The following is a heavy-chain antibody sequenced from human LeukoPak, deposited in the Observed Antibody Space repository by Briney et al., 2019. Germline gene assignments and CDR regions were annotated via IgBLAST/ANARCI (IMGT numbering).Heavy chain of an antibody. CDR1: GFTFSSYG. CDR2: IRYDGSNR. V-gene: IGHV3-30*02. J-gene: IGHJ4*02. Sequence: GGSLRLSCAASGFTFSSYGMHWVRRAPGKGLEWVAFIRYDGSNRYYADSVKGRFTISRDNSKNTLYLQMNSLRAEDTAVYYCAKDGRVAGRLGELVDYWGQGTLVTVSS. D-gene: IGHD3-16*01. CDR3: AKDGRVAGRLGELVDY.